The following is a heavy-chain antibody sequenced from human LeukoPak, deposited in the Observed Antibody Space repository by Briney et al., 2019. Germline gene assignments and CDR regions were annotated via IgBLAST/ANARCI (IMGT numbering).Heavy chain of an antibody. CDR2: IYYSGTT. CDR1: GGSISSYY. J-gene: IGHJ4*02. V-gene: IGHV4-59*01. Sequence: PSETLSLTCTVSGGSISSYYWSWLRQPPGKGLEWIGYIYYSGTTNYNPSLKSRVTISVDTSKNQFSLKLSSVTAADTAVYYCARRVYIAAAQYGYWGQGTLVTVSS. D-gene: IGHD6-13*01. CDR3: ARRVYIAAAQYGY.